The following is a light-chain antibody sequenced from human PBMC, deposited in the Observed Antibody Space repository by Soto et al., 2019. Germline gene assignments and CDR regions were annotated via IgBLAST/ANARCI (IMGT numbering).Light chain of an antibody. V-gene: IGKV3-20*01. Sequence: EIVLTQSPGTLSLSPGERATLSCRASQSVSNIYLAWYQKRPGQAPRLLIYDASNRATGIPDRFSGSGSGTDFTLTISRLESEDFAVYYCQQYRSLITVGQGTRLESK. CDR3: QQYRSLIT. CDR2: DAS. CDR1: QSVSNIY. J-gene: IGKJ5*01.